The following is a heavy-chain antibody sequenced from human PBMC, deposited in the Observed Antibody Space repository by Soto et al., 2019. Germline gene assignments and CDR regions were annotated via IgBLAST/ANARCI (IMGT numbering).Heavy chain of an antibody. CDR3: AIDYGGNSGYYY. Sequence: EVQLVQSRADVKKSGESLTISCKASGYSFSSYWIGWVRQKAGRGLEWMGLIYPRDSDTRYSPSFQGQVTISADKSITTAYLHWSSLKASDSGMYYCAIDYGGNSGYYYWGQGTLVSVSS. CDR2: IYPRDSDT. D-gene: IGHD2-21*02. J-gene: IGHJ4*02. V-gene: IGHV5-51*01. CDR1: GYSFSSYW.